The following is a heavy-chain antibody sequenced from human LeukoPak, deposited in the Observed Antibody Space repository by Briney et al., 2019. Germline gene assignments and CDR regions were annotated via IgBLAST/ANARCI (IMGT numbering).Heavy chain of an antibody. Sequence: GGSLRLSCVGSGFTFIDAWMSWVRQAPGKGLEWVGRIKSKSDGGTIDYAATVKGRFTISRDDSRNTLYLQMNSLKAEDTAVYYCTTRRQDGWWGQGTLVTVS. CDR3: TTRRQDGW. CDR1: GFTFIDAW. J-gene: IGHJ4*02. V-gene: IGHV3-15*01. CDR2: IKSKSDGGTI. D-gene: IGHD2-15*01.